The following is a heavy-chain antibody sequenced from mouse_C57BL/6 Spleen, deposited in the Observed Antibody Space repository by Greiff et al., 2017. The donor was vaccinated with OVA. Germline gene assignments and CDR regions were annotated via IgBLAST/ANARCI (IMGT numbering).Heavy chain of an antibody. D-gene: IGHD2-5*01. Sequence: VQLQQSGPELVKPGASVKISCKASGYAFSSSWMNWVKQRPGKGLEWIGRIYPGDGDTNYNGKFKGKATLTADKSSSTAYMQLSSLTSEDSAVYVCASTIRYSNYGIDYWGQGTTLTVSS. CDR1: GYAFSSSW. V-gene: IGHV1-82*01. CDR3: ASTIRYSNYGIDY. CDR2: IYPGDGDT. J-gene: IGHJ2*01.